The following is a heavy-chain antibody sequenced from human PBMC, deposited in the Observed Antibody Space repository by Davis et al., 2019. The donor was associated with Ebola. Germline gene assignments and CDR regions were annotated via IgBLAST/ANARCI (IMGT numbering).Heavy chain of an antibody. V-gene: IGHV3-73*01. CDR1: GFTFSTSA. CDR3: TRPGLPLTIED. D-gene: IGHD3-10*01. Sequence: GESLKISCATSGFTFSTSAMYWVRQASGKGLEWVGRIRTKPNNYATTYAASVRGRFTISRDDSKNTVYLQMNSLKTEDTAVYYCTRPGLPLTIEDWGQGTLVTVSS. J-gene: IGHJ4*02. CDR2: IRTKPNNYAT.